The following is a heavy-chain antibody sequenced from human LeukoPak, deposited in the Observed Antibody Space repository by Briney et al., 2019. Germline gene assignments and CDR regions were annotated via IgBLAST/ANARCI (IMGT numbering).Heavy chain of an antibody. CDR3: AKDWGYCSSTSCPTGY. D-gene: IGHD2-2*01. Sequence: SLRLSCAASGFTFSSYGMHWVRQAPGKGLEWVAVISYDGSNKYYADSVKGRFTFSRDNSKNTLYLQMNSLRAEDTAVYYCAKDWGYCSSTSCPTGYWGQGTLVTVSS. J-gene: IGHJ4*02. CDR2: ISYDGSNK. V-gene: IGHV3-30*18. CDR1: GFTFSSYG.